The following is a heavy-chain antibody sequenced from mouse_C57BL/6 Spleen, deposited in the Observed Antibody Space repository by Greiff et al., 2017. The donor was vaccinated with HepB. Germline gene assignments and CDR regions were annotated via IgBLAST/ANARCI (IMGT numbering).Heavy chain of an antibody. J-gene: IGHJ3*01. Sequence: VQLHQSVPELVKPGASVKISCKASGYSFSSSWMNWVKQRPGKGLEWIGRIYPGDGDTNYNGKCKGKATLTADKSSSTAYMQLSSLPSEDSAVYLCASHPRYYSNYWVAYGGEGTLVTDSA. CDR3: ASHPRYYSNYWVAY. CDR1: GYSFSSSW. V-gene: IGHV1-82*01. CDR2: IYPGDGDT. D-gene: IGHD2-5*01.